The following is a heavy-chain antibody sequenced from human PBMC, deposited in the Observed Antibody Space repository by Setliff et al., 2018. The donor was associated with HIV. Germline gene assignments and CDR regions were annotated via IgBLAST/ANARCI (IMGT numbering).Heavy chain of an antibody. CDR1: GGSISAYY. CDR3: ARVSSSYYFLGAFDS. Sequence: SETLSLTCTVSGGSISAYYWSWIRQPAGKGLEYIGRIFAGGTTNYNPSLRGRVTISLDRSKNQFSLKVDSATATDTAVYFCARVSSSYYFLGAFDSWGQGTLVTVSS. D-gene: IGHD2-15*01. J-gene: IGHJ4*02. CDR2: IFAGGTT. V-gene: IGHV4-4*07.